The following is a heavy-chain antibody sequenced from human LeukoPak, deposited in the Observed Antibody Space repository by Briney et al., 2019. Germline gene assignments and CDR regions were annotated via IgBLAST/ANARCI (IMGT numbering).Heavy chain of an antibody. CDR1: GFIFRNYW. CDR2: INEDGSEK. J-gene: IGHJ4*02. Sequence: GGSLRLSCAAAGFIFRNYWMGWVRQAPGKGLEWVANINEDGSEKYYVDSVKGRFTISRDNSKNTLYLQMNSLRAEDTAVFYCAKRYGDSTGWFFDFWGQGSLVTVSS. V-gene: IGHV3-7*03. D-gene: IGHD6-13*01. CDR3: AKRYGDSTGWFFDF.